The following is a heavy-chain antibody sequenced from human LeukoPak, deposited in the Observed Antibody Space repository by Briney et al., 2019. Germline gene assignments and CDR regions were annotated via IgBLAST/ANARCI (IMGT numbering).Heavy chain of an antibody. Sequence: GGSLRLSCAASGFTFSSYAMSWVRQAPGKGLEWVSAVSGSGGSTYYADSVKGRFTISRDNSKNTLYLQMNSLRAEDTAVYYCAKDLEAYGSGSYYFDYWGQGTLVTVSS. CDR3: AKDLEAYGSGSYYFDY. CDR2: VSGSGGST. J-gene: IGHJ4*02. CDR1: GFTFSSYA. V-gene: IGHV3-23*01. D-gene: IGHD3-10*01.